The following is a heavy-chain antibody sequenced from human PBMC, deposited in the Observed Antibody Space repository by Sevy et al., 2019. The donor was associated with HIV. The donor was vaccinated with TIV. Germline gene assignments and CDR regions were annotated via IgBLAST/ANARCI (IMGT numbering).Heavy chain of an antibody. Sequence: GGSLRLSCAASGFTFSSYAMHWVRQAPGKGLEWVAVISYDGSNKYYADSVKGRFTSSRDNSKNTLYLQMNSLRAEDTAVYYCAREGMAGDYFDYWGQGTLVTVSS. D-gene: IGHD3-10*01. V-gene: IGHV3-30-3*01. CDR2: ISYDGSNK. CDR1: GFTFSSYA. J-gene: IGHJ4*02. CDR3: AREGMAGDYFDY.